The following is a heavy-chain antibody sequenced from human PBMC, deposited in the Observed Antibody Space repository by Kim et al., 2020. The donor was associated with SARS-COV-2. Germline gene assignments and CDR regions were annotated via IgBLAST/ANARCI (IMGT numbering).Heavy chain of an antibody. Sequence: YNAESVNSRFTLSRDNSKNTLYLQMNSLRAEDKAVYYCARGRDSGRVPDYWGQGTLVTVSS. CDR3: ARGRDSGRVPDY. D-gene: IGHD3-10*01. V-gene: IGHV3-30*01. J-gene: IGHJ4*02.